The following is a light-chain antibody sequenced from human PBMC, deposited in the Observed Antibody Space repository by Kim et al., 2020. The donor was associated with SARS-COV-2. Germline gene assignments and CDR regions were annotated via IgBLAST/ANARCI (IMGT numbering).Light chain of an antibody. CDR2: GAS. Sequence: PGERVTLSCRASQSVGNNLAWYQQKAGLAPRLLIFGASSRAMGISARFSGSGSGTEFTLTISSLQSEDLGIYYCQQYNNWPPLTFGGGTKVDIK. CDR3: QQYNNWPPLT. V-gene: IGKV3D-15*01. CDR1: QSVGNN. J-gene: IGKJ4*01.